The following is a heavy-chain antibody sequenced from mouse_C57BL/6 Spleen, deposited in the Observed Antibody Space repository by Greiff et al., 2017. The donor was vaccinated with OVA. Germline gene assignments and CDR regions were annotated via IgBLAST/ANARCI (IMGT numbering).Heavy chain of an antibody. J-gene: IGHJ2*01. V-gene: IGHV15-2*01. Sequence: VQLQQSGSALRRPGSSVKLSCKDFDSEVFPIAYMSWVRQKPGHGFEWIGGILPSIGRTIYGEKFEDKATLDADTLSNTAYLELNSLTSEDSAIYDCARPRVTTVVAPLDDGGQGTTLTVAS. CDR3: ARPRVTTVVAPLDD. D-gene: IGHD1-1*01. CDR2: ILPSIGRT. CDR1: DSEVFPIAY.